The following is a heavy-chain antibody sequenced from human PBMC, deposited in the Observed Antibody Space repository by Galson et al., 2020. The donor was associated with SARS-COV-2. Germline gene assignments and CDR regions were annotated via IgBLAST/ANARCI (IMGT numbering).Heavy chain of an antibody. CDR2: ISGGGGST. Sequence: GGSLRLSCAASGFTFSSYAMSWVRQAPGKGLEWVSAISGGGGSTYYADSVKGRFTISRDNSKNTLYLQMNSLRGEDTAVYYCAKLGGVYCTSPSCPIVYWGQGTLVTVSS. D-gene: IGHD2-2*01. CDR1: GFTFSSYA. J-gene: IGHJ4*02. V-gene: IGHV3-23*01. CDR3: AKLGGVYCTSPSCPIVY.